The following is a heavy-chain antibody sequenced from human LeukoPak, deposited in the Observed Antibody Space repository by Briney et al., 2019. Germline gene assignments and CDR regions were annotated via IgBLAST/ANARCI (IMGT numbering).Heavy chain of an antibody. D-gene: IGHD2-8*01. V-gene: IGHV6-1*01. J-gene: IGHJ4*02. CDR3: ARRAYLYGPFDY. CDR2: TYYRSEWSN. Sequence: SQTLSLTCAISGDSVPSNFAAWNWIRLSPSRGLEWLGRTYYRSEWSNDYAPSVKSRITINPDTSNNQFSLQLYSVTPEDTAVYYSARRAYLYGPFDYWGQGTLVTVSS. CDR1: GDSVPSNFAA.